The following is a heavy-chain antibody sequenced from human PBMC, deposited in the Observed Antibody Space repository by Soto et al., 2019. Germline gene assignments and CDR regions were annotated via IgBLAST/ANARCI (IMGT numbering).Heavy chain of an antibody. V-gene: IGHV3-30-3*01. Sequence: QVQLVESGGGVVQPGRSLGLSCAASGFTFSSYAMHWVRQAPGKGLEWVAVISYDGSNKYYADSAKGRFTISRDNSKNTLYLQMNSLRAEDTAVYYCARPLWRDDYNWGYFDLWGRGTLVTVSS. CDR3: ARPLWRDDYNWGYFDL. CDR2: ISYDGSNK. CDR1: GFTFSSYA. D-gene: IGHD4-4*01. J-gene: IGHJ2*01.